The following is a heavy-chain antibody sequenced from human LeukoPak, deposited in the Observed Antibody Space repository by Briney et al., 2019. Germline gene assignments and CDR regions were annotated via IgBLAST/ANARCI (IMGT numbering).Heavy chain of an antibody. J-gene: IGHJ4*02. CDR1: GYNFTSYW. D-gene: IGHD5-12*01. Sequence: GESLKISCKGSGYNFTSYWIGWVRQMPGKGLEWMGIIYPRDSDTRYSPSFQGQVTVSADKSISTAYLQWNTLEASDTAMYYCARRQYSGYDFDFWGQGTLVTVSS. CDR2: IYPRDSDT. V-gene: IGHV5-51*01. CDR3: ARRQYSGYDFDF.